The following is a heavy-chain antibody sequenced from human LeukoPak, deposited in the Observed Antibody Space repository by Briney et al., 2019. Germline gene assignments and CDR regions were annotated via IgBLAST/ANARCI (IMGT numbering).Heavy chain of an antibody. CDR2: INPNSGGT. V-gene: IGHV1-2*06. D-gene: IGHD5-18*01. Sequence: ASVKVSCKASGYTFTGYYMHWVRQAPGQGLEWMGRINPNSGGTNYAQKFQGRVTMTRDTSISTAYMEVSRLRSDDTAVYYCARDHEGAGYSYGNSYYYYYMDVWGKGTTVTVSS. J-gene: IGHJ6*03. CDR1: GYTFTGYY. CDR3: ARDHEGAGYSYGNSYYYYYMDV.